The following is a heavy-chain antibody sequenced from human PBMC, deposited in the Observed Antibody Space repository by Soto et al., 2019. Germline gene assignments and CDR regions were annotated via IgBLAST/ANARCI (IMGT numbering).Heavy chain of an antibody. J-gene: IGHJ5*02. CDR2: MNPNSGNT. Sequence: QVQLVQSGAEVKKPGASVKVSCKASGYTFTSYDINWVRQATGQGLEWMGWMNPNSGNTGSAQKFQGRVTMTRYTSISTAFMEAGSPRSEDTAVYYCARLKQDYAVAWGQGTLVTVSS. CDR1: GYTFTSYD. V-gene: IGHV1-8*01. D-gene: IGHD3-16*01. CDR3: ARLKQDYAVA.